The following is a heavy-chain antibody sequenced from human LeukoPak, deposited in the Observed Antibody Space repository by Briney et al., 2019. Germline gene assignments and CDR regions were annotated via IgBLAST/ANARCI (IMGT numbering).Heavy chain of an antibody. V-gene: IGHV3-9*01. CDR1: GFTFDDHA. CDR3: LLGDAGLAPFDY. J-gene: IGHJ4*02. D-gene: IGHD2-21*02. Sequence: GRSLRLSCAASGFTFDDHAMHWVRQAPGKGLEWVSGISWNTVAIGYADSVKGRFTISRDNSKNTLYLQMNSLRAEDTAVYYCLLGDAGLAPFDYWGQGTLVTVSS. CDR2: ISWNTVAI.